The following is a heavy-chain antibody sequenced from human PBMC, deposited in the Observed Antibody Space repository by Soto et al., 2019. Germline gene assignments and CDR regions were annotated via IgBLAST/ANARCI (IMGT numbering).Heavy chain of an antibody. CDR1: GFTFSSYV. D-gene: IGHD5-12*01. CDR2: ISGTGGDT. Sequence: EMQLLESGGGLVQPGGSLRLSCAAPGFTFSSYVMNWVLQAPGKGLEWVSTISGTGGDTYYADSVKGRFTVSRDNSKNTLFLQMDSLRAEDTAVYYCAKGNNGYALFFDYWGQGTLVTVSS. J-gene: IGHJ4*02. CDR3: AKGNNGYALFFDY. V-gene: IGHV3-23*01.